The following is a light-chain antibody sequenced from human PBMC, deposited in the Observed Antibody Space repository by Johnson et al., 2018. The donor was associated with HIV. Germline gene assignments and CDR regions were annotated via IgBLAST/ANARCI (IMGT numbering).Light chain of an antibody. V-gene: IGLV1-51*01. CDR3: ETLDSSLRSGF. CDR1: SSNIGNNY. CDR2: DNN. J-gene: IGLJ1*01. Sequence: QSVLTQPPSVSAAPGQKVTISCSGSSSNIGNNYVSWYQQLPGTAPKLLIYDNNKRPSGTPDRFSGSKSGTSATLGITGLQTGDEADYYCETLDSSLRSGFFGTGTKVTVL.